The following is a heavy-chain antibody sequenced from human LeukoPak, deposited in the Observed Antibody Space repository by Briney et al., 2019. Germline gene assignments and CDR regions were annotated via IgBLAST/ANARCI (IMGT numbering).Heavy chain of an antibody. Sequence: PSETLSLTCTVSGGSISSYYWSWIRQPPGKGLEWIGCIYYSGSTNYNPSLKSRVTISVDTSKNQFSLKLSSVTAADTAVYYCARAEYYFDYWGQGTLVTVSS. CDR2: IYYSGST. J-gene: IGHJ4*02. D-gene: IGHD3-10*01. CDR1: GGSISSYY. V-gene: IGHV4-59*01. CDR3: ARAEYYFDY.